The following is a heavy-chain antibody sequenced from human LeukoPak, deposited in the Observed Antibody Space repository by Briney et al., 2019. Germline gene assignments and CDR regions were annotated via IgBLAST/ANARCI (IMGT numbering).Heavy chain of an antibody. CDR3: AKGQGIAD. D-gene: IGHD6-13*01. CDR2: ISYDGSNK. J-gene: IGHJ4*02. CDR1: GFTFSSYG. V-gene: IGHV3-30*18. Sequence: PGGSLRLSCAASGFTFSSYGMHWVRQAPGKGLEWVAVISYDGSNKYYADSVKGRFTISRDNSKNTRYLQMNSLRAEDTAVYYCAKGQGIADWGQGTLVTVSS.